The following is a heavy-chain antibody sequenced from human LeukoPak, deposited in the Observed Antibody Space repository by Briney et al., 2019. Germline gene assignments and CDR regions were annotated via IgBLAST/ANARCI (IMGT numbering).Heavy chain of an antibody. Sequence: GASVKVSCKASGYPFTSFGISWVRQAPGQGLEWMGWISTFNGNTNYAQKFQGTVTMTTDTSTRTGYMELRSLRSDDTAFYYCARTYFHGSGTYYQFDYWGQGTLVTVSS. V-gene: IGHV1-18*01. CDR1: GYPFTSFG. CDR2: ISTFNGNT. CDR3: ARTYFHGSGTYYQFDY. D-gene: IGHD3-10*01. J-gene: IGHJ4*02.